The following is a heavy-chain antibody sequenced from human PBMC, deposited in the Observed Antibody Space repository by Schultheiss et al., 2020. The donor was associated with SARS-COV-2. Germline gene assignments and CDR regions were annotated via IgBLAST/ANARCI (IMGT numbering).Heavy chain of an antibody. D-gene: IGHD5-18*01. Sequence: SVKVSCKASGYTFTSYGISWVRQAPGQGLEWMGRIIPILGIANYAQKFQGRVTMTRNTSISTAYMELSSLRSEDTAVYYCASEQLWLQGLDYWGQGTLVTVSS. CDR1: GYTFTSYG. CDR3: ASEQLWLQGLDY. J-gene: IGHJ4*02. CDR2: IIPILGIA. V-gene: IGHV1-69*04.